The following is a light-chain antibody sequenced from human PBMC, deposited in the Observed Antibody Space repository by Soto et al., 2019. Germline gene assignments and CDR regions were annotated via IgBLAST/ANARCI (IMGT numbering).Light chain of an antibody. CDR1: QSVSSY. CDR2: DAS. J-gene: IGKJ1*01. V-gene: IGKV3-11*01. Sequence: EIVLTQSPGTLSLSPGERATLSCRASQSVSSYLAWYQQKPGQAPRLLIYDASNRATGIPARFSGSGSGTDFTLPISSLEPEDFAAYYCQQRSNWPRTFGQGTKVDIK. CDR3: QQRSNWPRT.